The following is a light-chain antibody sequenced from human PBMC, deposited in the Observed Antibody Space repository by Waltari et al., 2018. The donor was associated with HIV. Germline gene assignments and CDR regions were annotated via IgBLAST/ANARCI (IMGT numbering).Light chain of an antibody. CDR1: DSNIGAGYD. CDR2: SNN. J-gene: IGLJ3*02. CDR3: QSYDRSLRGSL. Sequence: QSVMTQPPSVSGAPGQRVTLSCTGSDSNIGAGYDVHWYQQLPGAAPKLIIYSNNIRPSGVPDRFSGSRFGTSASLTITGLQADDEADYYCQSYDRSLRGSLFGGGTKLTVL. V-gene: IGLV1-40*01.